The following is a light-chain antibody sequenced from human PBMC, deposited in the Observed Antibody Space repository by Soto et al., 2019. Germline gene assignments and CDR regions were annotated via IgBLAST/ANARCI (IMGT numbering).Light chain of an antibody. CDR3: QQTYTPPRT. V-gene: IGKV1-39*01. CDR1: QGISTY. CDR2: DAS. J-gene: IGKJ1*01. Sequence: DILMTQSPSSLSASVGDRVTITCRASQGISTYLNWYQQKPGKAPNLLIWDASTLQSGVPSRFSGSGSGTDFTLTISSLQVEDSATYYCQQTYTPPRTFGQGTKVEIK.